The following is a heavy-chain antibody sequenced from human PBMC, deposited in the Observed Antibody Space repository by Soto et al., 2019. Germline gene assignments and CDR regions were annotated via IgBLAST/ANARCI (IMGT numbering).Heavy chain of an antibody. J-gene: IGHJ6*02. CDR2: IYYSGST. CDR1: GGSISSSSYY. Sequence: SETLSLTCTVSGGSISSSSYYWGWIRQPPGKGLEWIGSIYYSGSTYYNPSLKSRVTISVDTSKNQFSLKLSSVTAADTAVYYCASFLGYCSSTSCYLWYYYYYGMDVWGQGTTVTVSS. CDR3: ASFLGYCSSTSCYLWYYYYYGMDV. V-gene: IGHV4-39*01. D-gene: IGHD2-2*01.